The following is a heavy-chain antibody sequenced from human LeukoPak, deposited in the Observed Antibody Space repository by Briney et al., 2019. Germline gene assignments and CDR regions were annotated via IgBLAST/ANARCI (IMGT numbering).Heavy chain of an antibody. CDR2: INHSGST. Sequence: KPSETLSLTCTVSGGSISSYYWSWIRQPPGKGLEWIGEINHSGSTNYNPSLKSRVTISVDTSKNQFSLKLSSATAADTAVYYCARLKCISTTCPSRYVMDVWGQGTTVTVSS. CDR3: ARLKCISTTCPSRYVMDV. CDR1: GGSISSYY. J-gene: IGHJ6*02. V-gene: IGHV4-34*01. D-gene: IGHD2-2*01.